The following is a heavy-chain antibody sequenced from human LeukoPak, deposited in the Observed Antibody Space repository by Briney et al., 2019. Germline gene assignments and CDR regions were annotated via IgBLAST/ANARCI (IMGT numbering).Heavy chain of an antibody. CDR2: IIPIFGTA. Sequence: GASVTVSCTASGGTFSSYAISWVRQAPGQGLEWMGGIIPIFGTANYAQKFQGRVTITADESTSTAYMELSSLRSEDTAVYYCARGNYYDSSGYFDYWGQGTLVTVSS. CDR3: ARGNYYDSSGYFDY. V-gene: IGHV1-69*13. D-gene: IGHD3-22*01. J-gene: IGHJ4*02. CDR1: GGTFSSYA.